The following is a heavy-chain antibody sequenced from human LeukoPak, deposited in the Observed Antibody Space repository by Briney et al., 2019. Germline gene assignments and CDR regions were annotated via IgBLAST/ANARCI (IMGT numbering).Heavy chain of an antibody. CDR1: GFTFSSYW. CDR3: ARAITLFGVEDYFDY. Sequence: GGSLRLSCAASGFTFSSYWMSWVRQAPGKGLEWVANIKQDGSEKYYVDSVKGRFTISRDNAKNSLYLQMNSLRAEDTAVYYCARAITLFGVEDYFDYWGQGTLVTVSS. V-gene: IGHV3-7*01. CDR2: IKQDGSEK. J-gene: IGHJ4*02. D-gene: IGHD3-3*01.